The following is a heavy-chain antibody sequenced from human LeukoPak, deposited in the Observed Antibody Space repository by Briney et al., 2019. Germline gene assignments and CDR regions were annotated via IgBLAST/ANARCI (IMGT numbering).Heavy chain of an antibody. CDR2: IHSSGST. CDR1: GFTFSSYS. Sequence: GGSLRLSCAASGFTFSSYSMNWVRQAPGKGLEWVSVIHSSGSTYYADSVKGRFTTSRDTSKNTLYLQMNSLRAEDTAVYYCARDYYDSSGYYDGYFDLWGQGTLVTVSS. J-gene: IGHJ4*02. D-gene: IGHD3-22*01. V-gene: IGHV3-66*01. CDR3: ARDYYDSSGYYDGYFDL.